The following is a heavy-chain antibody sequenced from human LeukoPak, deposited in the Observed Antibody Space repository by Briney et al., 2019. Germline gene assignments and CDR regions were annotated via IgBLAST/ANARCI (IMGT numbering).Heavy chain of an antibody. D-gene: IGHD3-10*01. J-gene: IGHJ4*02. CDR2: INHSGST. V-gene: IGHV4-34*01. CDR1: GVSFSGYY. CDR3: ARQVFGFPFDY. Sequence: PSETLSLTCAVYGVSFSGYYWSWLRQPPGKGLEWIGEINHSGSTNYNPSLKSRVTISEDTSKNQFSLKLSSVAAADTAVYYCARQVFGFPFDYWGQGTLVTVSS.